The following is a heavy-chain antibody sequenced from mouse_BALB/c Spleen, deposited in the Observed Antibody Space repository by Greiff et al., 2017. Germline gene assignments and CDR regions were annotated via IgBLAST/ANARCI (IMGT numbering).Heavy chain of an antibody. D-gene: IGHD2-12*01. V-gene: IGHV14-3*02. CDR3: APLPPWFAY. J-gene: IGHJ3*01. CDR2: IDPANGNT. Sequence: VQLKESGAELVKPGASVKLSCTASGFNIKDTYMHWVKQRPEQGLEWIGRIDPANGNTKYDPKFQGKATITADTSSNTAYLQLSSLTSEDTAVYYCAPLPPWFAYWGQGTLVTVSA. CDR1: GFNIKDTY.